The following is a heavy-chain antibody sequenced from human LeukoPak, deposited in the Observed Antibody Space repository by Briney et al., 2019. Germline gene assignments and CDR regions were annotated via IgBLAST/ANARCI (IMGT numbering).Heavy chain of an antibody. CDR2: INHSGST. D-gene: IGHD5-12*01. CDR3: ARGQLTTIGNYYYYMDV. CDR1: GGSFSGYY. Sequence: PSETLSLTCAVYGGSFSGYYWSWIRQPPGKGLEWIGEINHSGSTNYNPSLKSRVTISVDTSKNQFSLKLSSVTAADTAVYYCARGQLTTIGNYYYYMDVWGKGTTVTVSS. J-gene: IGHJ6*03. V-gene: IGHV4-34*01.